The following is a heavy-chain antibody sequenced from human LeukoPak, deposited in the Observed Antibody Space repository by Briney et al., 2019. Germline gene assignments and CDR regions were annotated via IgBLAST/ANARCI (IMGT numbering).Heavy chain of an antibody. CDR2: ISYDGSNK. V-gene: IGHV3-30*18. CDR1: GFTFSSYG. CDR3: AKDHVEYYYYGMDV. J-gene: IGHJ6*02. D-gene: IGHD5-24*01. Sequence: GGSLRLSCAASGFTFSSYGMHWVRQAPGKGLEWVAVISYDGSNKYYADSVEGRFTISRDNSKNTLYLQMNSLRAEDTAVYYCAKDHVEYYYYGMDVWDQGTTVTVSS.